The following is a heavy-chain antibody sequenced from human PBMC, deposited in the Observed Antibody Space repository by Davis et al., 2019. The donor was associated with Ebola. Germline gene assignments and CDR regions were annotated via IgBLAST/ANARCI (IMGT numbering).Heavy chain of an antibody. CDR3: AREIFLYGMGV. D-gene: IGHD3-3*01. V-gene: IGHV4-34*01. CDR1: GGSFSGYY. J-gene: IGHJ6*02. CDR2: INHRGSI. Sequence: SETLSLTCAVYGGSFSGYYWSWIRQPPGKGLEWIGEINHRGSINYNPSLKSRITISVDTSKNQVSLKLTSVTAADTAVYYCAREIFLYGMGVWGQGTTVIVSS.